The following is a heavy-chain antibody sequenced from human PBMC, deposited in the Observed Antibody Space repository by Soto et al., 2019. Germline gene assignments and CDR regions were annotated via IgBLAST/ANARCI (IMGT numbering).Heavy chain of an antibody. CDR2: IDYSGSP. CDR3: ATYFSGGGGRGY. J-gene: IGHJ4*02. V-gene: IGHV4-59*08. CDR1: GGSIRSDH. Sequence: SETLSLTCTVSGGSIRSDHWSWIRQPPGKGLEWIGYIDYSGSPNYNPSHKSRVTISMDTSKNQLSLKLNSVTAADTAVYFCATYFSGGGGRGYWGQGTQVTVSS. D-gene: IGHD2-15*01.